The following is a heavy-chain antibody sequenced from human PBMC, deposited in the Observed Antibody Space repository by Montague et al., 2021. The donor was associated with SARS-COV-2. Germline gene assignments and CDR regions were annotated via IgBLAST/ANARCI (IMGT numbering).Heavy chain of an antibody. CDR1: GFTFSDYY. D-gene: IGHD5-18*01. Sequence: SLRLSFSASGFTFSDYYMSWIRQAPGKGLEWVSYISSSGSTIYYADSVKGRFTTSRDNAKNSLYLQMNSLRAEDTAVYYCARVRHSYGYLSAFDIWGQGTMVTVSS. V-gene: IGHV3-11*01. J-gene: IGHJ3*02. CDR3: ARVRHSYGYLSAFDI. CDR2: ISSSGSTI.